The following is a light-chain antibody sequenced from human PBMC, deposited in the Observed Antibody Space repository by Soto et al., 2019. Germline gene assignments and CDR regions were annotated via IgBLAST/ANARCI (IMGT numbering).Light chain of an antibody. CDR3: QHYNSYSEA. Sequence: DIQMTQSPSTLSATAGDRVPITCRASQGISSSLAWYQQKPGKAPNLLIYDASTLQTGVPSRFSGSGSGTEFTLTISSLQPDDFATYYCQHYNSYSEAYGQGTKVDIK. CDR1: QGISSS. J-gene: IGKJ1*01. V-gene: IGKV1-5*01. CDR2: DAS.